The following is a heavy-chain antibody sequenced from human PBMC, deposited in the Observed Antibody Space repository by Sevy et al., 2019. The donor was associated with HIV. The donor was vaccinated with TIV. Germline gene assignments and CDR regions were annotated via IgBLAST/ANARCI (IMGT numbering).Heavy chain of an antibody. CDR3: TTAAPDYYDSSGYYYVFDY. CDR2: IKSKTDGGTI. CDR1: GFTFSSAW. Sequence: GGSLRLSCAASGFTFSSAWMSWVRLAPGKGLEWVGRIKSKTDGGTIDYAAPVKGRFTISRDDSKNTLYLQMNSLKTEDTAVYYCTTAAPDYYDSSGYYYVFDYWGQGTLVTVSS. D-gene: IGHD3-22*01. J-gene: IGHJ4*02. V-gene: IGHV3-15*01.